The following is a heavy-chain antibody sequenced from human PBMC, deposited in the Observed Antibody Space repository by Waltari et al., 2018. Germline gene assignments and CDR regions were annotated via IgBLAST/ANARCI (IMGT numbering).Heavy chain of an antibody. V-gene: IGHV4-39*07. CDR3: AREGRCIVGAVFDP. Sequence: QLQLQESGPGLVKPSETLSLTCTFSGGSISSSSYYWGWIRQPPGKGMEWIGSIYYSGGTYYTPSLKILVTISLDTSKNQFSLKLSSVTASDTSVYYCAREGRCIVGAVFDPWGQGTLVTVSS. CDR1: GGSISSSSYY. CDR2: IYYSGGT. J-gene: IGHJ5*02. D-gene: IGHD1-26*01.